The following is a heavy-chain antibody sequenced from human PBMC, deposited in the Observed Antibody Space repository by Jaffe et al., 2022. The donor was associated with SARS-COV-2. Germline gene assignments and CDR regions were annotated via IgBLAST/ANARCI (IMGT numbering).Heavy chain of an antibody. Sequence: EVQLVESGGGLVQPGGSLRLSCAASGFTFSSYWMSWVRQAPGKGLEWVANIKQDGSEKYYVDSVKGRFTISRDNAKNSLYLQMNSLRAEDTAVYYCAREGAAFGYYYYGMDVWGQGTTVTVSS. V-gene: IGHV3-7*01. D-gene: IGHD3-10*01. CDR1: GFTFSSYW. J-gene: IGHJ6*02. CDR2: IKQDGSEK. CDR3: AREGAAFGYYYYGMDV.